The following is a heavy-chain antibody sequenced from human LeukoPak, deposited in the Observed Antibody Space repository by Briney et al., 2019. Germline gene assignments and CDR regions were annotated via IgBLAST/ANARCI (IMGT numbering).Heavy chain of an antibody. V-gene: IGHV1-46*01. Sequence: ASVKVSCKASGYTFTSYYMHWVRQAPGEGLEWMGIINPTGGSTSYAQKFQGRVTMTRDMSTSTVYMELSSLRSEDTAVYYCAREGPMVRGVYCAFDIWGQGTMVTVSS. J-gene: IGHJ3*02. CDR2: INPTGGST. CDR3: AREGPMVRGVYCAFDI. D-gene: IGHD3-10*01. CDR1: GYTFTSYY.